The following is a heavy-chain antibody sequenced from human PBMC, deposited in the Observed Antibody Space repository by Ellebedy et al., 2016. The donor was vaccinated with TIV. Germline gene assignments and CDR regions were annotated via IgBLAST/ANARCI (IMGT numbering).Heavy chain of an antibody. D-gene: IGHD4-17*01. Sequence: GESLKISXTASGFTFSSYVMSWVRQAPGKGLQWVSGIGRSGATTYYADSMKGRFTISRDNPKNTLYLQMNSLRAEDTAVYYCAKDRDDDGDYVFDSWGQGTLVTVSS. CDR2: IGRSGATT. J-gene: IGHJ4*02. CDR3: AKDRDDDGDYVFDS. CDR1: GFTFSSYV. V-gene: IGHV3-23*01.